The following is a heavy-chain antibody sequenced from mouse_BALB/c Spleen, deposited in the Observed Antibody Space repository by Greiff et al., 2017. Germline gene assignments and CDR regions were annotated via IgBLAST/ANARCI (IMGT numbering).Heavy chain of an antibody. D-gene: IGHD2-2*01. CDR1: GYAFTNYL. V-gene: IGHV1-54*01. Sequence: QVQLKESGAELVRPGTSVKVSCKASGYAFTNYLIEWVKQRPGQGLEWIGVINPGSGGTNYNEKFKGKATLTADKSSSTAYMQLSSLTSDDSAVYFCARWDGYAYAMDYWGQGTSVTVSS. CDR3: ARWDGYAYAMDY. J-gene: IGHJ4*01. CDR2: INPGSGGT.